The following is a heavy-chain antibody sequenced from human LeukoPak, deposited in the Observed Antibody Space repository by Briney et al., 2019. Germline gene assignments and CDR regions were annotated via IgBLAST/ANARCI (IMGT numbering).Heavy chain of an antibody. CDR1: GYSISSGYY. D-gene: IGHD6-19*01. Sequence: LETLSLTCAVSGYSISSGYYWGWIRRPPGKGLEWIGSIYYSGSTYYNPSLKSRVTISVDTSKNQFSLNLSSVTAADTAVYYCARYLGQWLVQGFDYWGQGTLVPVSS. CDR3: ARYLGQWLVQGFDY. V-gene: IGHV4-38-2*01. CDR2: IYYSGST. J-gene: IGHJ4*02.